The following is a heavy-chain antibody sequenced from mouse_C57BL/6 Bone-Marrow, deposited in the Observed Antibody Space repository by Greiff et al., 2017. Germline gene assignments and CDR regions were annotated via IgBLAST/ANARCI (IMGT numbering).Heavy chain of an antibody. CDR2: IYPSDSET. V-gene: IGHV1-61*01. CDR1: GYTFTSYW. Sequence: QVQLQQPGAELVRPGSSVKLSCKASGYTFTSYWMDWVKLRPGQGLEWIGNIYPSDSETHYNQKFKDKATLTVDKSSSTAYMQLSSLTSEDSAVYYCASRRTGLLGYWGQGTTLTVSS. CDR3: ASRRTGLLGY. J-gene: IGHJ2*01. D-gene: IGHD4-1*01.